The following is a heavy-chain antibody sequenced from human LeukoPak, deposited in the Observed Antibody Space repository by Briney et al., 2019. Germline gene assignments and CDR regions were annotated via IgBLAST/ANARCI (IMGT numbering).Heavy chain of an antibody. J-gene: IGHJ1*01. D-gene: IGHD6-13*01. CDR3: AKDGSFRYSSSWYKPEYFQH. CDR1: GFTFSSYA. V-gene: IGHV3-23*01. CDR2: ISCSGGST. Sequence: PGGSLRLSCVASGFTFSSYAMSWVPQAPGKGLESVTPISCSGGSTYYADSVKGRFTISRDNSKNTLYLQMTSMRAEDTVVYYCAKDGSFRYSSSWYKPEYFQHWGQGTLVTVSS.